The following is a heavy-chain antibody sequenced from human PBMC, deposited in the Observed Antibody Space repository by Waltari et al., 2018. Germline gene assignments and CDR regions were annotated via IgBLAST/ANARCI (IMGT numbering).Heavy chain of an antibody. V-gene: IGHV1-69*12. CDR1: GGTFSSSA. Sequence: QVQLVQSGAEVTKPGSSVKVSCKASGGTFSSSARCWVRQAPGQGLEWMGGIIPIFGTANYAQKFQGRVTITADESTSTAYMELSSLRSEDTAVYDCARVLGASIYTAMVNWFDPWGQGTLVTVSS. D-gene: IGHD5-18*01. J-gene: IGHJ5*02. CDR2: IIPIFGTA. CDR3: ARVLGASIYTAMVNWFDP.